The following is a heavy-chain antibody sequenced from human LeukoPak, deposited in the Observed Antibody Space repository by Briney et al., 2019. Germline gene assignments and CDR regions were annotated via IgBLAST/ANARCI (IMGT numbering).Heavy chain of an antibody. D-gene: IGHD1-7*01. CDR1: GGSFSGYY. CDR3: ARDKTTNFDY. CDR2: INHSGST. J-gene: IGHJ4*02. V-gene: IGHV4-34*01. Sequence: SETLSLTCAVYGGSFSGYYWSWIRQPPGKGLEWIGEINHSGSTNYNPSLKSRVTMSVDTSKNQFSLKLSSVTAADTAVYYCARDKTTNFDYWGQGTLVTVSS.